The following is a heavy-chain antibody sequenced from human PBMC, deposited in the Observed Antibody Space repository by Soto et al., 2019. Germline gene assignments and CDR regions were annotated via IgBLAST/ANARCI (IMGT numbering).Heavy chain of an antibody. V-gene: IGHV1-69*13. Sequence: SVKVSCKASGGTFSSYAISWVRQAPGQGLEWMGGIIPIFGTANYAQKFQGRVTITADESTSTAYMELSSLRSEDTAVYYCARGAGYCSSTSCYTPDYYYGMDVWGQGTTVTVS. D-gene: IGHD2-2*02. CDR3: ARGAGYCSSTSCYTPDYYYGMDV. J-gene: IGHJ6*02. CDR1: GGTFSSYA. CDR2: IIPIFGTA.